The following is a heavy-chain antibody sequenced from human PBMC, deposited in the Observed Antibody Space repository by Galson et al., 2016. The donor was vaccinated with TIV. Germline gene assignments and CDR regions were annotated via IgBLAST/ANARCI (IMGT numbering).Heavy chain of an antibody. D-gene: IGHD2-2*01. Sequence: SLRLSCATSGFNFDDYAMGWVRPAPGKGPEWVGFIGNRVYEDTKTKYAASVQGRFTISRGDSKSIVYLQMGSLRSDDTAVYYCARLLWVYCPGTSCFYSDYWGQGTLVTVSS. J-gene: IGHJ4*02. CDR1: GFNFDDYA. CDR2: IGNRVYEDTKT. CDR3: ARLLWVYCPGTSCFYSDY. V-gene: IGHV3-49*04.